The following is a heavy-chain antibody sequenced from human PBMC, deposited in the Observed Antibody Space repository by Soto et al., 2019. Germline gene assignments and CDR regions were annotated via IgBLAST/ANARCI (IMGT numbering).Heavy chain of an antibody. CDR1: GYSFAGYW. J-gene: IGHJ4*02. Sequence: GESLKISCKGSGYSFAGYWITWVRQKPGKGLEWMGRIDPSDSQTYYSPSFRGHVTISVTKSITTVFLQWSSPRASDTAMYYCARQIYDSDTGPNFQYYFDSWGQGTPVNVS. V-gene: IGHV5-10-1*01. CDR3: ARQIYDSDTGPNFQYYFDS. D-gene: IGHD3-22*01. CDR2: IDPSDSQT.